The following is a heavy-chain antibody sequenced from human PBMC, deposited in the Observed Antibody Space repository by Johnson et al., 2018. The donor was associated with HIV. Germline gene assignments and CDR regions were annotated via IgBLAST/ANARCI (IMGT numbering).Heavy chain of an antibody. V-gene: IGHV3-15*01. CDR3: TTDLAAVGSGAFDI. J-gene: IGHJ3*02. Sequence: VQLVESGGGLVKPGGSLRLSCTASGFTFSNVWMSWVRQAPGKGLEWVGRIKRKTDSGTTDYAAPVKVRFTIARDDSKNTLYLQMNSLKTEDTAVYYCTTDLAAVGSGAFDIWGQGTMVTVSS. CDR2: IKRKTDSGTT. CDR1: GFTFSNVW. D-gene: IGHD6-13*01.